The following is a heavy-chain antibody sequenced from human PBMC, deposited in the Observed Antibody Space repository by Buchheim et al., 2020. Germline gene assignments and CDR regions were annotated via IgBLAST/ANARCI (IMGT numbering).Heavy chain of an antibody. D-gene: IGHD1-26*01. V-gene: IGHV1-69*06. CDR1: GGTFSSHA. J-gene: IGHJ4*02. Sequence: QVQLVQSGAEVKKPGSSVKVSCTASGGTFSSHAFTWVRQAPGQGLEWMGGIIPPFGTANYAQKFQGRVTITADKSTSTAYMELSSLKSEDTAVYYCASDVGTFVGASDYWGQGTL. CDR2: IIPPFGTA. CDR3: ASDVGTFVGASDY.